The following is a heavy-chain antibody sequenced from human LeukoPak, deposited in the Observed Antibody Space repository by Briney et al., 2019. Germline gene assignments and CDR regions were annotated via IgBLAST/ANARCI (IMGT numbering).Heavy chain of an antibody. CDR2: IYNSGST. CDR3: ARGWGPAYCGGDCHRHFDY. Sequence: PSETLSLTCAVSGGSISSGGYSWNWIRQPPGKGLEWIGYIYNSGSTSYNPSLKSRVSLSVDTSKNLFSLTLNSMTAADTAVYYRARGWGPAYCGGDCHRHFDYWGQGTLVTVSS. V-gene: IGHV4-30-4*07. J-gene: IGHJ4*02. CDR1: GGSISSGGYS. D-gene: IGHD2-21*02.